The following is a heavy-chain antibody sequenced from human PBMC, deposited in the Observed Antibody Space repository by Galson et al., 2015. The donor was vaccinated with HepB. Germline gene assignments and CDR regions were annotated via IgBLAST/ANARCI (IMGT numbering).Heavy chain of an antibody. J-gene: IGHJ4*02. CDR1: GFILSNYG. D-gene: IGHD4/OR15-4a*01. CDR3: VKESGIPQYGAYFDY. CDR2: ISSDGGTQ. V-gene: IGHV3-30*18. Sequence: LRLSCAASGFILSNYGMQWVRQPPGRGLQWVAVISSDGGTQYYADSVKGRFTISRDTSKNMLHLQMNSLGPEDTAVYYCVKESGIPQYGAYFDYWGQGALVTVSS.